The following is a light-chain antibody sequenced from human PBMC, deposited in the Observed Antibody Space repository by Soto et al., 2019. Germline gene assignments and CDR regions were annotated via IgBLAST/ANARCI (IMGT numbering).Light chain of an antibody. V-gene: IGKV1-5*01. CDR1: QTISSW. CDR2: AAS. J-gene: IGKJ5*01. CDR3: QQYYSFPLT. Sequence: DIQMTQSTSTLSGSVCDLVTITCRASQTISSWLAWYRQKPGKAPKLLIYAASTLQSGVPSRFSGSGSGTDFTLTISCLQPEDFATYYCQQYYSFPLTVGQGTRLEIK.